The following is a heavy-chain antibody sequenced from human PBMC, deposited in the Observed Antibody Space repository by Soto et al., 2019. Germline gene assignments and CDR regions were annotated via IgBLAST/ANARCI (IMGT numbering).Heavy chain of an antibody. J-gene: IGHJ5*02. CDR2: IYATGTT. CDR1: GASISGFY. CDR3: VRDGTKTLRDWFDP. Sequence: LSLTCTVSGASISGFYWSWIRKSAGKGLEWIGRIYATGTTDYNPSLKGRVMMSVDTSKKQFSLKLRSVTAADTAVYYCVRDGTKTLRDWFDPWGQGISVTVSS. D-gene: IGHD1-1*01. V-gene: IGHV4-4*07.